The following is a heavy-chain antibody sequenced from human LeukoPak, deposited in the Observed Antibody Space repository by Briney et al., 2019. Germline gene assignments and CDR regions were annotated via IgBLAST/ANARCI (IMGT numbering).Heavy chain of an antibody. CDR2: ISVASGNT. CDR3: AAVFGSGYYYYFDY. V-gene: IGHV1-58*02. CDR1: GFPLTSSS. J-gene: IGHJ4*02. D-gene: IGHD3-22*01. Sequence: AAVKVSCKASGFPLTSSSMQWVRQARGQRLEWIGWISVASGNTNYAQKFQGRVTITRDMSTSTAYMELSSLRSEDTAVYYCAAVFGSGYYYYFDYWGQGTLVTVSS.